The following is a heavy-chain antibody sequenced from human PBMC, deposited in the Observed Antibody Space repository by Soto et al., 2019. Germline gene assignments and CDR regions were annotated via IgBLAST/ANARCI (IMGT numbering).Heavy chain of an antibody. CDR2: IYSGGST. J-gene: IGHJ4*02. CDR3: AGFSAVAGKKGPVNFDY. D-gene: IGHD6-19*01. V-gene: IGHV3-66*01. Sequence: KGLEWVSVIYSGGSTYYADSVKGRFTISRDNSKNTLYLQMNSLRAEDTAVYYCAGFSAVAGKKGPVNFDYWGQGTLVTVSS.